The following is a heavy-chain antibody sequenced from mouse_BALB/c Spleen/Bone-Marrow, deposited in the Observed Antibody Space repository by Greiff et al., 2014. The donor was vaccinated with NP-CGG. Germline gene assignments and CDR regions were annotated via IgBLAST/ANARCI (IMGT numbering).Heavy chain of an antibody. CDR1: GHTFTDYW. J-gene: IGHJ3*01. V-gene: IGHV1-69*01. CDR2: IDTSDGYT. Sequence: VQLQQSGAELVMPGASVKMSCKASGHTFTDYWMHWVKQRPGQGLEWIGEIDTSDGYTSYNQKFKGKATLTVDKSSSTVYMQLSTLSSEDSAVYYCASADYRIDPVPYWGQGTLVTVSA. D-gene: IGHD2-14*01. CDR3: ASADYRIDPVPY.